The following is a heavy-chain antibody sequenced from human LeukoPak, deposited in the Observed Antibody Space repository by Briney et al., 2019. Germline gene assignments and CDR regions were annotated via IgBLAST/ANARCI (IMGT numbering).Heavy chain of an antibody. CDR1: GFTFSSYG. D-gene: IGHD6-13*01. Sequence: GGSLRLSCAASGFTFSSYGMHWSRKAPGKGLRGVAFIRYDGSNKYYADSVKGRFTISRDNSKNTLYLQMNSLRAEDTAVYYCAREAAGTFPFDYWGQGTLVTVSS. CDR2: IRYDGSNK. J-gene: IGHJ4*02. V-gene: IGHV3-30*02. CDR3: AREAAGTFPFDY.